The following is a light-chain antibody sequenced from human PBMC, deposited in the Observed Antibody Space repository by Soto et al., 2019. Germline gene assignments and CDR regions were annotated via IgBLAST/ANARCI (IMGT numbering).Light chain of an antibody. CDR3: QQYGSSPQT. CDR2: GAS. CDR1: QSVSINY. J-gene: IGKJ1*01. V-gene: IGKV3-20*01. Sequence: EIVLTQSPGTLSLAPGEAASLSCRASQSVSINYLAWYQQKPGQAPRLLIYGASSRATGIPDRFSGSGSGTDFTLTISRLEPEDFAVYYCQQYGSSPQTFGQGTKVDIK.